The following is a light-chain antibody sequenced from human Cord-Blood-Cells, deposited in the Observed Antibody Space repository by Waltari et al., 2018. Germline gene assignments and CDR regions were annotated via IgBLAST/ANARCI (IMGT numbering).Light chain of an antibody. Sequence: EIVLTQSPATLSLSPGERATLSFRASQGVSSYLAWYQQKPGQAPRLLIYDASNRATGIPARFSGSGSGTDFTLTISSLEPEDFAVYYCQPRSNWPWTFGQGTKVEIK. CDR2: DAS. J-gene: IGKJ1*01. CDR1: QGVSSY. CDR3: QPRSNWPWT. V-gene: IGKV3-11*01.